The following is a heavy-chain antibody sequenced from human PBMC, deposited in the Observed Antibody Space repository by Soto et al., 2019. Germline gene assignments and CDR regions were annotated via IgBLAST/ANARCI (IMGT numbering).Heavy chain of an antibody. CDR1: GGTFSSYA. CDR2: IIAYNGNT. CDR3: ARDMISSGSYPGNFDY. J-gene: IGHJ4*01. D-gene: IGHD1-26*01. V-gene: IGHV1-18*01. Sequence: SVKVSCRAAGGTFSSYAISWVRQAPGQGLEWMGCIIAYNGNTFYEQKVQGRVTMTRDTSTNTAYMELSSLRTDDTAVYYCARDMISSGSYPGNFDYWGQGTLVTVSS.